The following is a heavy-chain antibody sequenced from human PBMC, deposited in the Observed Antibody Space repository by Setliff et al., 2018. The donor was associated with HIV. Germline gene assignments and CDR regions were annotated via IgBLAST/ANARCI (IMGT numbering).Heavy chain of an antibody. CDR3: ARKFRPGHGVDV. CDR1: RFDFNDYW. Sequence: PGGSLRLSCAASRFDFNDYWMSWVRQAPGKGLEWVANIDRDGSETNYVDSVKGRFTIFRDNAKSSMYLQMNSLRAEDTAIYYCARKFRPGHGVDVWGQGTTVTVSS. D-gene: IGHD3-10*01. J-gene: IGHJ6*02. CDR2: IDRDGSET. V-gene: IGHV3-7*01.